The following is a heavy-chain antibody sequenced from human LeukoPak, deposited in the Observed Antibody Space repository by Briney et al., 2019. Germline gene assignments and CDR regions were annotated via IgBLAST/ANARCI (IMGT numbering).Heavy chain of an antibody. Sequence: GGSLRLSCAASGFTFSRYWMHWVRQGPGKGLEWVGRIKSRTDGGTTDYAAPVKGRFTISRDDSKNTLYLQMNSLKTEDTAVYYCTTTGTASGSYYQTGYWGQGTLVTVSS. V-gene: IGHV3-15*01. CDR2: IKSRTDGGTT. J-gene: IGHJ4*02. CDR1: GFTFSRYW. CDR3: TTTGTASGSYYQTGY. D-gene: IGHD1-26*01.